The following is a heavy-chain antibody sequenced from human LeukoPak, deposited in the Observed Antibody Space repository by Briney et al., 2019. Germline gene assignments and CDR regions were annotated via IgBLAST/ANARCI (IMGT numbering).Heavy chain of an antibody. J-gene: IGHJ3*02. CDR3: ARSIVVVITDAFDI. CDR2: IYPGDSDT. CDR1: GYSFTSYW. V-gene: IGHV5-51*01. Sequence: GESLQISCKGSGYSFTSYWIGWVRQMPGRGLEWMGIIYPGDSDTRYSPSFQGQVTISADKSISTAYLQWSSLKASDTAMYYCARSIVVVITDAFDIWGQGTMVTVSS. D-gene: IGHD2-21*01.